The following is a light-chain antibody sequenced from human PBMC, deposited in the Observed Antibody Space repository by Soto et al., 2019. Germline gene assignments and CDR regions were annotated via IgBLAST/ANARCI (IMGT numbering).Light chain of an antibody. CDR2: KAS. J-gene: IGKJ1*01. Sequence: DIQMTKSPSTLSASVGDIVTITCRASQSMSSWLAGYQQKPGKAPKLLIYKASILESGVPSRFSGSGSGTEFTLTSSSLQPDDFATYYCQQYNSYWTLGQGTRVEIK. CDR1: QSMSSW. CDR3: QQYNSYWT. V-gene: IGKV1-5*03.